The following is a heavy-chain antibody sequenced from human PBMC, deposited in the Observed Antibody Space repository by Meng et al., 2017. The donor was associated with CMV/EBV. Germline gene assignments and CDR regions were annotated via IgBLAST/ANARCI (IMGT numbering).Heavy chain of an antibody. D-gene: IGHD2-21*02. CDR1: GYTVSNYA. V-gene: IGHV1-3*01. Sequence: KASGYTVSNYAVHWVRQDHGQRPEWMGWISAGTGKTECSQKFQGRVTITRDTSASTAYMELSSLRSEDTALYYCASTNCGGDCYYDFWGQGTLVTVSS. CDR3: ASTNCGGDCYYDF. CDR2: ISAGTGKT. J-gene: IGHJ4*02.